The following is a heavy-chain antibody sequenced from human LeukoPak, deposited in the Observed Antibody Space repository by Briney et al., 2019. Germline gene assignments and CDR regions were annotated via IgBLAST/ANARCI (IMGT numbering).Heavy chain of an antibody. J-gene: IGHJ4*02. D-gene: IGHD1-26*01. Sequence: PGGSLRLSCVASGFTFSSYGMHWVRQAPGKGLEWVADIWYDGKNEHFADSVKGRFTISRDNSKNTLYLQMNSLRAEDTAVYYCARDVVGATYFDWGQGTLVTVSS. V-gene: IGHV3-33*01. CDR1: GFTFSSYG. CDR3: ARDVVGATYFD. CDR2: IWYDGKNE.